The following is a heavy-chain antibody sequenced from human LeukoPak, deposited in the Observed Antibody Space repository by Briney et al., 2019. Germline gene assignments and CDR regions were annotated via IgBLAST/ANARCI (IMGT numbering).Heavy chain of an antibody. J-gene: IGHJ3*02. Sequence: PGGSLRLSCAASGFTFSSYGMHWVRQAPGKGLEWVAVISYDGSNKYYADSVKGRLTISRDNSKNTLYLQMNSLRAEDTAVYYCARSTVTYPFNLDTFDIWGQGTMVTVSS. CDR1: GFTFSSYG. CDR2: ISYDGSNK. D-gene: IGHD4-17*01. CDR3: ARSTVTYPFNLDTFDI. V-gene: IGHV3-30*03.